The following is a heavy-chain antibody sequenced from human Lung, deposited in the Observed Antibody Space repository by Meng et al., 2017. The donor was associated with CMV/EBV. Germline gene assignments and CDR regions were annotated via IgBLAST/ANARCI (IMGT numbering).Heavy chain of an antibody. D-gene: IGHD4-17*01. J-gene: IGHJ5*02. V-gene: IGHV4-31*03. CDR1: GGSISSGGCY. CDR2: IYYSGST. Sequence: HVLLKERGPGLVKPSQTLSLTCTVSGGSISSGGCYWSWIRHHPGKGLEWIGYIYYSGSTYYNPSLRSRVAISIDTSKNQFSLKLTSVTAADTAVYFCARTNYGDYNWFDPWGQGTLVTVSS. CDR3: ARTNYGDYNWFDP.